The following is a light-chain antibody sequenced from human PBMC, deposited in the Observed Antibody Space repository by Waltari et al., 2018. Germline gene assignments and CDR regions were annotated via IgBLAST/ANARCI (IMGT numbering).Light chain of an antibody. CDR1: HRINIW. V-gene: IGKV1-5*01. Sequence: IQVIQSPSTLSASVGDTVTISCRVSHRINIWLAWYQQNPGKAPKLLIKKASTLEDGVPSRFSGSGSGTEFTLTIKSLQPDDFGTYFCQQFENDVTFGQGTKVEI. J-gene: IGKJ2*01. CDR3: QQFENDVT. CDR2: KAS.